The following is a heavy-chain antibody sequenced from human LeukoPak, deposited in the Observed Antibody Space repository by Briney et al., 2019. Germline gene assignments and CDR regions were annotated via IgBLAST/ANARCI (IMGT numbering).Heavy chain of an antibody. Sequence: GESLKISCKGSGYSFTSYWIGWVRQMPGKGLEWMGIIYPGDSDTRHSPSFQGQVTISADKSISTAYLQWSSLKASDTAMYYRARQVVPAAISADYWGQGTLVTVSS. CDR2: IYPGDSDT. CDR3: ARQVVPAAISADY. J-gene: IGHJ4*02. D-gene: IGHD2-2*02. V-gene: IGHV5-51*01. CDR1: GYSFTSYW.